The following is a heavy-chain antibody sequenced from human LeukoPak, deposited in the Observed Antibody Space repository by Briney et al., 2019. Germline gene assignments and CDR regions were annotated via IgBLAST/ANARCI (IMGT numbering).Heavy chain of an antibody. Sequence: SETLSLTCTVSGGSISSYYWSWIRQPAGKGLEWIGRIYTSGSTNYNPSLKSRVTMSVDTSKNQFSPKLSSVTAVDTAVYYCAREGGLGYYYDSSGYYYDAFDIWGQGTMVTVSS. J-gene: IGHJ3*02. CDR2: IYTSGST. V-gene: IGHV4-4*07. CDR1: GGSISSYY. CDR3: AREGGLGYYYDSSGYYYDAFDI. D-gene: IGHD3-22*01.